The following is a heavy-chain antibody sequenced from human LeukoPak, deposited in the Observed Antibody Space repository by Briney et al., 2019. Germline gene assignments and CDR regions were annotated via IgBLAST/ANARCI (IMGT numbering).Heavy chain of an antibody. D-gene: IGHD2-15*01. Sequence: PGGSLRPSCAASGFTFSSYAMSWVRQAPGKGLEWVSGISGSGGSTYYADSVKGRFTISRDNSKNTLYLQMNSLRAEDTAVYYCAKDRGALGYCSGGSCYADYWGQGTLVTVSS. CDR3: AKDRGALGYCSGGSCYADY. V-gene: IGHV3-23*01. CDR1: GFTFSSYA. CDR2: ISGSGGST. J-gene: IGHJ4*02.